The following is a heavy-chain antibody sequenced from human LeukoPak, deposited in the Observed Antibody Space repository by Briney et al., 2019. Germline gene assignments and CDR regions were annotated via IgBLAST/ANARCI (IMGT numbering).Heavy chain of an antibody. CDR1: GYTFTSYG. D-gene: IGHD1-26*01. CDR2: ISAYNGNT. Sequence: ASVKVSCKASGYTFTSYGISWVRQAPGQGLEWMGWISAYNGNTNYAQRLQGRVTMTTDTSTSTAYMDLRSLRSDDTAVYYCARGLSGSYANRGYYYGMDVWGQGTTVTVSS. J-gene: IGHJ6*02. CDR3: ARGLSGSYANRGYYYGMDV. V-gene: IGHV1-18*01.